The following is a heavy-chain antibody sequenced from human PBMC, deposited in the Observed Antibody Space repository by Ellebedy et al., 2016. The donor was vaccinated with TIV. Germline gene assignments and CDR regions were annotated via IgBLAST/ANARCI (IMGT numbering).Heavy chain of an antibody. Sequence: AASVKVSCKASGYTFTANYVHWVRQAPGQGLEWMGWINPYDGGTEYAQKFQGRVTMTSDTSISTGYMELYRLRSEDTAVYYCAVGPTYYYYYGMDVWGQGTSVTVSS. CDR2: INPYDGGT. CDR3: AVGPTYYYYYGMDV. CDR1: GYTFTANY. V-gene: IGHV1-2*02. J-gene: IGHJ6*02. D-gene: IGHD1-26*01.